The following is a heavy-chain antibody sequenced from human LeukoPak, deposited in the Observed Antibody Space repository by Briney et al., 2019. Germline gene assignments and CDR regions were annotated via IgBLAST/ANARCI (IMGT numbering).Heavy chain of an antibody. Sequence: GESLKISCKGSGYSFTSYWIGWVRQMPGKGLEWMGIIYPGDSDTRYSPSFQGQVTISADKSISTAYLQWSSLKASDTAMYYCARQYSRGWYGDWFDPWGQGTLVTVSS. CDR3: ARQYSRGWYGDWFDP. V-gene: IGHV5-51*01. CDR2: IYPGDSDT. J-gene: IGHJ5*02. D-gene: IGHD6-19*01. CDR1: GYSFTSYW.